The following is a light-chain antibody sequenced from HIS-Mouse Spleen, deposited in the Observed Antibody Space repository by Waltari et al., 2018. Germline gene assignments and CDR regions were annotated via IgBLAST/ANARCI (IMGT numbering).Light chain of an antibody. J-gene: IGKJ4*01. CDR2: DAS. CDR1: QSVSSY. CDR3: QQRSTWPT. V-gene: IGKV3-11*01. Sequence: EIVLTQSPATLSLSPGERDTLSCRASQSVSSYLAWYQQETGQAPRLLIYDASHRATGIPARFSGSGSGTDFTLTISSLEPEDFAVYYCQQRSTWPTFGGGTKVEIK.